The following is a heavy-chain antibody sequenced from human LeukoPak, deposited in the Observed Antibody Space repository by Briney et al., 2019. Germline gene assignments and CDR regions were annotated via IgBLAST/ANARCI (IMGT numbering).Heavy chain of an antibody. J-gene: IGHJ5*02. V-gene: IGHV1-69*13. CDR3: ARSVLRYFPNWFGP. CDR2: IIPIFGTA. D-gene: IGHD3-9*01. Sequence: ASVKVSCKASGGTFSSYAISWVRQAPGQGLEWMGGIIPIFGTANYAQKFQGRVTITADESTSTAYMELSSLRSEDTAVYYCARSVLRYFPNWFGPWGQGTLVTVSS. CDR1: GGTFSSYA.